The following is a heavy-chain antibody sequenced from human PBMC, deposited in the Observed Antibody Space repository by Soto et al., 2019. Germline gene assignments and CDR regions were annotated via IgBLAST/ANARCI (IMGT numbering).Heavy chain of an antibody. Sequence: QVQLVQSGAEVKKPGSSVKVSCKASGGTFSSYAISWVRQAPGQWLEWMGGIIPIFGTANYAQKFQGRVTITADKSTSTAYMELSSLRSEDTAVYYCARGREWGYCSGGSCLYEAAYWGQGTLVTVSS. D-gene: IGHD2-15*01. CDR2: IIPIFGTA. J-gene: IGHJ4*02. V-gene: IGHV1-69*06. CDR3: ARGREWGYCSGGSCLYEAAY. CDR1: GGTFSSYA.